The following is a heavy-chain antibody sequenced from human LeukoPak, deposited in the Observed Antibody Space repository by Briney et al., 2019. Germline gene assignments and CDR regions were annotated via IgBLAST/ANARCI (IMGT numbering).Heavy chain of an antibody. J-gene: IGHJ3*02. D-gene: IGHD7-27*01. V-gene: IGHV1-18*01. Sequence: GASVKVSCKASGYTFTSYGISWVRQAPGQGLEWMGWISAYNGNTNYAQKPQGRVTMTTDTSTSTAYMELRSLRSDDTAVYYCASSTNWGSMGDAFDIWGQGTMVTVSS. CDR3: ASSTNWGSMGDAFDI. CDR1: GYTFTSYG. CDR2: ISAYNGNT.